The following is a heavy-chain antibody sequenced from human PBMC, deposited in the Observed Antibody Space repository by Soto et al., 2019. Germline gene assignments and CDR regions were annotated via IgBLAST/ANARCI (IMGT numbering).Heavy chain of an antibody. V-gene: IGHV4-39*01. D-gene: IGHD4-17*01. Sequence: SETLSLTCTVSGASISSSNYYWGWIRQPPGRGLEWIGTMYYSGRTYYNPSLKSRVTTSVDTSKNQISLKLSAVTATDTAVYYCARHGNTVTTGYYYGMDVWGQGTTVTVSS. CDR2: MYYSGRT. CDR3: ARHGNTVTTGYYYGMDV. J-gene: IGHJ6*02. CDR1: GASISSSNYY.